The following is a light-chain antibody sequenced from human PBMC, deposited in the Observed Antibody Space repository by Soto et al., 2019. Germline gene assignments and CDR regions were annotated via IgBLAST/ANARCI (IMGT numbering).Light chain of an antibody. CDR1: SSKIGAGYD. Sequence: QSVLTQPPSVSGAPGRRVTISCSGGSSKIGAGYDVHWYRQLPGTAPKLLVYGNTHRPSGVPDRFSGSKSGTSASLAITGLQAEDEAHYYCQSYDNSLSGWVFGGGTQLTVL. J-gene: IGLJ3*02. CDR3: QSYDNSLSGWV. CDR2: GNT. V-gene: IGLV1-40*01.